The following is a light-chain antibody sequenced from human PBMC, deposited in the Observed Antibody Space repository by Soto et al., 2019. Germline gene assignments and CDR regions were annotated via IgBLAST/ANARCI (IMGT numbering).Light chain of an antibody. Sequence: QSALTQPASVSVSPGQSITISCSGTTNDIGGYNYVSWYQHHPGKVPKVIIYEVRNRPSGISNRFSGSKSGNTAALTISGLQAEAEADYYCCSYTVSATLMFGAGTTPTVL. J-gene: IGLJ3*02. CDR2: EVR. CDR3: CSYTVSATLM. V-gene: IGLV2-14*01. CDR1: TNDIGGYNY.